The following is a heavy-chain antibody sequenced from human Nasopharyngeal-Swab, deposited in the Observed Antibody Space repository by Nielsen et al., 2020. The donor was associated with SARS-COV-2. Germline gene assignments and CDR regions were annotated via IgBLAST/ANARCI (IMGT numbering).Heavy chain of an antibody. D-gene: IGHD3-22*01. J-gene: IGHJ1*01. CDR3: ARDTAYYDSSGYHPKYLQH. V-gene: IGHV3-48*03. CDR1: GFTFSSYW. CDR2: ISNSGGTR. Sequence: GESLKISCEASGFTFSSYWMNWVRQAPGKGLEWVSYISNSGGTRYYAESVKGRFTISIDSAKNSLFLQMNSLTAEDTAVYYCARDTAYYDSSGYHPKYLQHWGQGTLVTVSS.